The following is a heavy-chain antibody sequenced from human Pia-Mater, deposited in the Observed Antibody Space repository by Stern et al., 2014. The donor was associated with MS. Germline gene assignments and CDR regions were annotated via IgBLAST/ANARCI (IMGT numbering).Heavy chain of an antibody. CDR3: AKLGISIDVITPHHFDN. J-gene: IGHJ4*02. Sequence: EVQLLESGGNLVQPGGSLRLSCAASGFTFSSFAMTWVRQAPGKGLEWVAAIRGTSAGTHYADSVKGRFTISRDNFRTTLFLQMNSLRAEDTAVYYCAKLGISIDVITPHHFDNWGQGTLVTVSS. V-gene: IGHV3-23*01. CDR2: IRGTSAGT. D-gene: IGHD3-16*01. CDR1: GFTFSSFA.